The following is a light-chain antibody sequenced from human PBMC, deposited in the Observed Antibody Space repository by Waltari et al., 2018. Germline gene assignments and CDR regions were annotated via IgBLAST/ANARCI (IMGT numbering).Light chain of an antibody. CDR1: SGRSVYP. CDR3: QTWGTGIWV. Sequence: QLVLTQSPSASASLGTSVKLTCTLSSGRSVYPIAWRQQQPEKGPRYLMKVNSDGSHSKGDGIPDRFSGSSSGAERYLTISSLQSEDEADYYCQTWGTGIWVFGGGTKLTVL. CDR2: VNSDGSH. V-gene: IGLV4-69*01. J-gene: IGLJ3*02.